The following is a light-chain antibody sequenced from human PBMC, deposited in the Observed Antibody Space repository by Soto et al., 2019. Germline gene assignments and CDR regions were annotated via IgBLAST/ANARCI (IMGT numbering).Light chain of an antibody. CDR2: DAS. J-gene: IGKJ1*01. Sequence: EVGLTRWPGTLSLSPGERATLSCRASQSISSNYLAWYQQTPGQAPRLLIYDASSRAAGIPDRFSGSGSGTDFTLTISRLEPEDFGVYYCQQYGGSPRTFGQGTKV. CDR3: QQYGGSPRT. CDR1: QSISSNY. V-gene: IGKV3-20*01.